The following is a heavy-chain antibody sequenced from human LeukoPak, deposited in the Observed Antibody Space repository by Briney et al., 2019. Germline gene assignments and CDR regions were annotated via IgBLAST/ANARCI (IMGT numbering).Heavy chain of an antibody. CDR2: ISHTEGT. CDR1: GVSINDYY. CDR3: ARIRCGHSGSVCYNH. Sequence: PSETLSLTCGVFGVSINDYYWSWIRQSPGRGLEWIGEISHTEGTRYNPSLESRVTMSVGTSENQLSLKLIFVTAADTAVYYCARIRCGHSGSVCYNHWGLVTLVTVSS. D-gene: IGHD2-21*01. J-gene: IGHJ4*02. V-gene: IGHV4-34*01.